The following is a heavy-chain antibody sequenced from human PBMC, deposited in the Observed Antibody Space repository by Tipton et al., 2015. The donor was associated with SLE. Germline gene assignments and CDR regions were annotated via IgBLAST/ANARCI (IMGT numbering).Heavy chain of an antibody. CDR2: IYYSGST. CDR3: ARINVPTAMDFYYYYMDV. Sequence: LRLSCNVSGGSFSSGAYYWSWIRQHPGKGLEWIGYIYYSGSTNYNPSLKSRVTISVDTSKNQFSLKLSSVTAADTAQYYCARINVPTAMDFYYYYMDVWGNGTTVTVSS. J-gene: IGHJ6*03. CDR1: GGSFSSGAYY. V-gene: IGHV4-31*02. D-gene: IGHD2-2*01.